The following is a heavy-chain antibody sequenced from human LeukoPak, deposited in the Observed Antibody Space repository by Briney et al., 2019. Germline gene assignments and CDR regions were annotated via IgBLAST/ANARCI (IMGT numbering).Heavy chain of an antibody. D-gene: IGHD2-15*01. Sequence: SETLSLTCAVYGGSFSGYYWSWIRQPPGKGLEWIGEINHSGSTNYNPSLKSRVTISVDTSKNQFSLKLSSVTAAHTAVYYCARRRIGILKAFDIWGQGTMVTVSS. J-gene: IGHJ3*02. CDR2: INHSGST. CDR1: GGSFSGYY. CDR3: ARRRIGILKAFDI. V-gene: IGHV4-34*01.